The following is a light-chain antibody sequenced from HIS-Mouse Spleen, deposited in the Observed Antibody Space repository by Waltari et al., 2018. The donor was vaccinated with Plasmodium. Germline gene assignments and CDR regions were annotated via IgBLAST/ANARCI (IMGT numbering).Light chain of an antibody. J-gene: IGLJ2*01. CDR2: DVS. CDR3: CSYAGSYTHVV. V-gene: IGLV2-11*01. CDR1: RSDVGGYNY. Sequence: QSALTQPRSVSGSPGQSFTISCTGTRSDVGGYNYVYWYQQHPGKAPKLRIYDVSKRPSGVPDRFSGSKSGNTASLTISGLQAEDEADYYCCSYAGSYTHVVFGGGTKLTVL.